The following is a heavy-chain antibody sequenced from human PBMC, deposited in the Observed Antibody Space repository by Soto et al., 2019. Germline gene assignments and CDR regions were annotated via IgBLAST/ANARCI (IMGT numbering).Heavy chain of an antibody. Sequence: GGSLRLSCAASGFTFSSYSMNWVRQAPGKGLEWVSYISSSSSTIYYADSVKGRFTISRDNAKNSLYLQMNSLRAEDTAVYYCARAGYSYGFDYWGQGTLVTVSS. CDR1: GFTFSSYS. D-gene: IGHD5-18*01. CDR2: ISSSSSTI. V-gene: IGHV3-48*01. CDR3: ARAGYSYGFDY. J-gene: IGHJ4*02.